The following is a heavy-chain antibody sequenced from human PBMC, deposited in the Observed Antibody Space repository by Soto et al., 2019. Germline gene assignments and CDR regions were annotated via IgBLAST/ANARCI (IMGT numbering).Heavy chain of an antibody. D-gene: IGHD3-10*01. CDR3: ARGDPASYGSGIDY. Sequence: QVQLQESGPGLVKPSQTLSLTCTVSGGSISSGGYYWSWIRQHPGKGLEWIGYIYYSGSTYYIPSLKSRVTISVDTSKNQFSLKLSSVTAADTAVYYCARGDPASYGSGIDYWGQGTLVTVSS. CDR1: GGSISSGGYY. J-gene: IGHJ4*02. V-gene: IGHV4-31*03. CDR2: IYYSGST.